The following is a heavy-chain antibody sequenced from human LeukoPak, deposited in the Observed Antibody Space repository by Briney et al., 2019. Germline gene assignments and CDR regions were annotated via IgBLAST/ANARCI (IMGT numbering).Heavy chain of an antibody. V-gene: IGHV4-34*01. CDR1: GGSFSDYF. J-gene: IGHJ3*01. D-gene: IGHD2-21*02. CDR2: IDDGGNT. CDR3: ARFSRITWGDWGDAFDV. Sequence: PSETLSLMCSVYGGSFSDYFWGWIRQPPGKGLEWIGEIDDGGNTNYNPSLMSRVIVAMEKSKKQFSLVMRSVTAADTAVYYCARFSRITWGDWGDAFDVWGQGATVIVSS.